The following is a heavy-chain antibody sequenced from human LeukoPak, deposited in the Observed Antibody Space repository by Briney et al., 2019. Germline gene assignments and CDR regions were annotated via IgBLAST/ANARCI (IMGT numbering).Heavy chain of an antibody. V-gene: IGHV4-59*01. CDR2: IYGSGST. J-gene: IGHJ4*02. Sequence: SETLSLTCTVSGGSIGGYYWAWFRQPPGKGLEWIGNIYGSGSTNYNPSLKSRVTMSLDTSENQFSLRLSSVTAADAAVYYCARGPTVTTDYWGQGTLVTVSS. CDR3: ARGPTVTTDY. D-gene: IGHD4-17*01. CDR1: GGSIGGYY.